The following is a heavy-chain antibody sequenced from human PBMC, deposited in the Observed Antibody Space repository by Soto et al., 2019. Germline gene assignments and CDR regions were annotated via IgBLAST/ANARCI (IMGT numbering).Heavy chain of an antibody. CDR2: ISGSGGST. D-gene: IGHD6-13*01. CDR1: GFTFSDYY. Sequence: PGGSLRLSCAASGFTFSDYYMNWVRQAPGKGLEWVSAISGSGGSTDYADSVKGRFTISRDNSKNTLYLQMNSLRAEDTAVYYCAKENGYSSTWFEFDYWGQGTLVTVSS. J-gene: IGHJ4*02. CDR3: AKENGYSSTWFEFDY. V-gene: IGHV3-23*01.